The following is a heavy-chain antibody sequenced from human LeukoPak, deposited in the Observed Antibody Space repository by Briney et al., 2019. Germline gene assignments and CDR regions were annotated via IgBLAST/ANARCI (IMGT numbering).Heavy chain of an antibody. CDR3: AKDLWTKQNAPGYFDY. CDR2: IRYDGSKQ. CDR1: AFTFTSYG. D-gene: IGHD1-1*01. Sequence: PGGSLRLTCAVSAFTFTSYGMHWVRQAPGKGLEWVAFIRYDGSKQYYIDSVKGRFTVSRDSSKNTLYLQMNNLRAEDTAVYYCAKDLWTKQNAPGYFDYWGQGTLVTVSS. V-gene: IGHV3-30*02. J-gene: IGHJ4*02.